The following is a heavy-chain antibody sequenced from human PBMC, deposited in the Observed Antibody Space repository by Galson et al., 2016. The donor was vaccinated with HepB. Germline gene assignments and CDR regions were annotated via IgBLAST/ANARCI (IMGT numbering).Heavy chain of an antibody. CDR1: GFTVSSNY. CDR2: IYSGGST. Sequence: SLRLSCAASGFTVSSNYMSWVRQAPGKGLEWVSVIYSGGSTYYADSVKGRFTISRDNSKNTLYLQMNSLRAEDTAVYYCARGGEVRDGYLGLFDYWGQGTLVTVSS. CDR3: ARGGEVRDGYLGLFDY. V-gene: IGHV3-53*01. D-gene: IGHD5-24*01. J-gene: IGHJ4*02.